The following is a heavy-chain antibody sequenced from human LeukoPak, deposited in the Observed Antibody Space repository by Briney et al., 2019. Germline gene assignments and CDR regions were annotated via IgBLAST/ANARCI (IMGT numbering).Heavy chain of an antibody. CDR3: TRGSYFDS. CDR2: TYYRSKWFN. J-gene: IGHJ4*02. V-gene: IGHV6-1*01. CDR1: GDSVSSNSAP. Sequence: SQTLSLTCAISGDSVSSNSAPWNWIRQSPSRGLEWLGRTYYRSKWFNDYAESVKSRIIVNPDTSKNHFSLQLKSVTPEDTAVYYCTRGSYFDSWGRGTLVTVSS.